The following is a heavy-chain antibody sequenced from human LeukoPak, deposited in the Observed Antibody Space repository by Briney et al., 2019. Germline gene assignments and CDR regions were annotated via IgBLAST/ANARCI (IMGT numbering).Heavy chain of an antibody. CDR3: ARAQSHPRARYRGSYYFDY. V-gene: IGHV1-8*03. CDR2: MNPNSGNT. J-gene: IGHJ4*02. D-gene: IGHD1-26*01. CDR1: GYTFTSYD. Sequence: GASVKVSCKASGYTFTSYDINWVRQATGQGLERMGWMNPNSGNTGYAQKFQGRVTITRNTSISTAYMELSSLRSEDTAVYYCARAQSHPRARYRGSYYFDYWGQGTLVTVSS.